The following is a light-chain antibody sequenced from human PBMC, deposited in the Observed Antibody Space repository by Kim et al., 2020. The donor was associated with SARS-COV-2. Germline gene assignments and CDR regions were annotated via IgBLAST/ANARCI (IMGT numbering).Light chain of an antibody. V-gene: IGKV1-5*01. CDR2: DVS. Sequence: DIQITQSPSTLSASVGDRITITCRASQSISDYLAWYQQKPGKAPKLLIHDVSSLEKGVPSRFSGSGSGTEFTLTISSLQPDDFASYYCQQYKGYPYTFGQGTKLEI. CDR1: QSISDY. CDR3: QQYKGYPYT. J-gene: IGKJ2*01.